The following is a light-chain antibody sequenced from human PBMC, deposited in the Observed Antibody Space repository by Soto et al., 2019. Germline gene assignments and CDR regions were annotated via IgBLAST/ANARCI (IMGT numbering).Light chain of an antibody. J-gene: IGKJ4*01. CDR3: QQHGSWPQRT. Sequence: DIVLTQSPATLSLSPGERPTLSCRASQSVDSSLAWFQQKPGQAPRLLIYDASNRATGIPARFSGSGSGTDFTRTISSLEPEEFAVYYCQQHGSWPQRTFGGGTKVEI. CDR1: QSVDSS. CDR2: DAS. V-gene: IGKV3-11*01.